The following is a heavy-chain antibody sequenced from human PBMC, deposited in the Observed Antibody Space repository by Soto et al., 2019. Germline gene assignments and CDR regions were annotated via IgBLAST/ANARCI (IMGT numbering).Heavy chain of an antibody. CDR1: GFTFSSYS. CDR2: MSSSSSYI. CDR3: ARDDYTMVRGADYYYYMDV. Sequence: EVQLVESGGGLVKPGGSLRLSCAASGFTFSSYSMNWVRQAPEKGLEWVSSMSSSSSYIYYADSVKGRFTISRDNAKNSLYLQMNSLRAEDTAVYYCARDDYTMVRGADYYYYMDVWGKGTTVTVSS. V-gene: IGHV3-21*01. J-gene: IGHJ6*03. D-gene: IGHD3-10*01.